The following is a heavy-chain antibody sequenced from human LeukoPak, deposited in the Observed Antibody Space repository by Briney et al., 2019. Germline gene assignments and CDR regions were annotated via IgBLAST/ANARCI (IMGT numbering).Heavy chain of an antibody. Sequence: SVKVSCKASGGTFSSYAISWVRKAPGHGLEWMGGIIPIFGTANYAQKFQGRVTITADESTSTAYMELSSLRSEDTAVYYCARADIVATGGLGYYYYYMDVWGKGTTVTVSS. D-gene: IGHD5-12*01. V-gene: IGHV1-69*13. J-gene: IGHJ6*03. CDR2: IIPIFGTA. CDR3: ARADIVATGGLGYYYYYMDV. CDR1: GGTFSSYA.